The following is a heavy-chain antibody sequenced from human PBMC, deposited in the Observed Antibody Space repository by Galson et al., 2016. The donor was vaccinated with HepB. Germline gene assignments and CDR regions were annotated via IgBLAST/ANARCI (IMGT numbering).Heavy chain of an antibody. CDR1: GGSFSGYY. CDR3: ARGDGIRTFPSGWVAVKFDP. CDR2: IDHSESV. Sequence: SETLSLTCAVYGGSFSGYYWTWIRQPPGKGLEWIGEIDHSESVNYNPSLNSRVTMSIDTSKNQFSLNLSSVTAADTAVYYCARGDGIRTFPSGWVAVKFDPWGQGTLVTVSS. V-gene: IGHV4-34*01. J-gene: IGHJ5*02. D-gene: IGHD2/OR15-2a*01.